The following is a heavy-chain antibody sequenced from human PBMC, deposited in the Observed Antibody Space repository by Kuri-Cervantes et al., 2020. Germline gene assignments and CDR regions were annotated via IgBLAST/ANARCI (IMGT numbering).Heavy chain of an antibody. V-gene: IGHV5-51*01. Sequence: GESLKISCKGSGYSFTSYWIGWVRQRPGKGLEWMGIIYPGDSDTRYSPSFQGQVTISADKSISTAYLPWSSLKASDTAMYYCARSYAVDTAGSGYFDYWGQGTLVTVSS. D-gene: IGHD5-18*01. J-gene: IGHJ4*02. CDR1: GYSFTSYW. CDR2: IYPGDSDT. CDR3: ARSYAVDTAGSGYFDY.